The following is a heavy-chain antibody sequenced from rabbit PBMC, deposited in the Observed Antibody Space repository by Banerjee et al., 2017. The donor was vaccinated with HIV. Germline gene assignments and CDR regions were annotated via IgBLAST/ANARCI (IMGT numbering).Heavy chain of an antibody. Sequence: QSLQESGGGLVQPEGSLALTCKASGFTISSSYYMCWVRQAPGKGPEWIVCIYGSSSGSTYYATWAKGRFTISKASSTTVTLQMTSLTAADTATYFCARDLAGVIGWNFGLWGPGTLVTVS. CDR1: GFTISSSYY. J-gene: IGHJ4*01. CDR2: IYGSSSGST. V-gene: IGHV1S40*01. CDR3: ARDLAGVIGWNFGL. D-gene: IGHD4-1*01.